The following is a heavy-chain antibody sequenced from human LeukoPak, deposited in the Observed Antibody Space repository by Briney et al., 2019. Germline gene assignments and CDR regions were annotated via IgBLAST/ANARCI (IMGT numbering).Heavy chain of an antibody. CDR2: IYYSGST. CDR1: GGSISSYY. V-gene: IGHV4-59*01. J-gene: IGHJ4*02. Sequence: SETLSLTCTVSGGSISSYYWSWIRQPPGKGLEWIGYIYYSGSTNYNPSLKSRVTISVDTSKNQFSLKLSSVTAADTAVYYCARGEYSSSNYFDYWGQGTLVTVSS. CDR3: ARGEYSSSNYFDY. D-gene: IGHD6-6*01.